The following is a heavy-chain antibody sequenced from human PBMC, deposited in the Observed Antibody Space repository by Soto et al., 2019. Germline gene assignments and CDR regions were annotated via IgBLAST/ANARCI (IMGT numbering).Heavy chain of an antibody. V-gene: IGHV3-21*01. CDR2: ISSSSSYI. CDR3: AREDYYDSSGYSNWYFDL. CDR1: GFTFSSYS. Sequence: EVQLVESGGGLVKPGGSLRLSCAASGFTFSSYSMNWVRQAPGKGLEWVSSISSSSSYIYYADSVKGRFTTSRDNAKNSLYLQMNSLRAEDTAVYYCAREDYYDSSGYSNWYFDLWGRGTLVTVSS. D-gene: IGHD3-22*01. J-gene: IGHJ2*01.